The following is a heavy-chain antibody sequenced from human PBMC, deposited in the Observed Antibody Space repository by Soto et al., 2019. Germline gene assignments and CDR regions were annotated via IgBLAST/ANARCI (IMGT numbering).Heavy chain of an antibody. CDR3: ANKFDYGYYPFYFDY. CDR2: IRSRPYGGTT. CDR1: GFTFTDYG. V-gene: IGHV3-49*03. D-gene: IGHD4-17*01. J-gene: IGHJ4*02. Sequence: EVQLVESGGGLIQPGRSLRLSCTPSGFTFTDYGVSWFRQAPGKGLEWLGFIRSRPYGGTTEYAASVEGSFTISRDNSEGIAYLQMNSLKTEDTAVYYCANKFDYGYYPFYFDYWGQGTLVTVSS.